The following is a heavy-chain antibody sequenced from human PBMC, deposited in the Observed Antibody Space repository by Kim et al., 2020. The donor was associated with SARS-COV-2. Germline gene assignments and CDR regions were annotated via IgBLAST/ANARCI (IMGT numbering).Heavy chain of an antibody. Sequence: SETLSLICNVSGGSISSSSYYWGWIRQPPGKGLEWIGITYYSGSTDYNPSIESRVTISVDTSHNQFSLNVSSVTAADTAVYYCARHAAVAGTPGYYYYAVDAWGQGTTVTVSS. D-gene: IGHD6-19*01. V-gene: IGHV4-39*01. CDR3: ARHAAVAGTPGYYYYAVDA. CDR2: TYYSGST. CDR1: GGSISSSSYY. J-gene: IGHJ6*02.